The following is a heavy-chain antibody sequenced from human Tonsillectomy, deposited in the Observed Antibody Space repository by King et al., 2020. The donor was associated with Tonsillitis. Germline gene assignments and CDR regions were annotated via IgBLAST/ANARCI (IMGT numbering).Heavy chain of an antibody. D-gene: IGHD6-6*01. J-gene: IGHJ4*02. CDR2: ISAYNGNT. Sequence: VQLVESGGEVKKPGASVKVSCKASGFTFTNYGINWVRQAPGQGLEWMGWISAYNGNTNYAQKFQGRVTMTTDTSTSTAYMALRSLRSDDTAVYYCAASTSIALGSGYWGQGTLVTVSS. V-gene: IGHV1-18*01. CDR3: AASTSIALGSGY. CDR1: GFTFTNYG.